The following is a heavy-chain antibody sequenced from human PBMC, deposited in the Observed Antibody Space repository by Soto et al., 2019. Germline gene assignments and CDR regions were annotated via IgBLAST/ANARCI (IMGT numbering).Heavy chain of an antibody. V-gene: IGHV4-39*01. CDR1: GGSISSSSYY. CDR3: ARQVGYYDSSGYYPLGY. D-gene: IGHD3-22*01. CDR2: IYYSGST. J-gene: IGHJ4*02. Sequence: SETLSLTCTVSGGSISSSSYYWGWIRQPPGKGLEWIGSIYYSGSTYYNPSLKSRVTISVDTSKNQFSLKLSSVTAADTAVYYCARQVGYYDSSGYYPLGYWGQGTLVTVS.